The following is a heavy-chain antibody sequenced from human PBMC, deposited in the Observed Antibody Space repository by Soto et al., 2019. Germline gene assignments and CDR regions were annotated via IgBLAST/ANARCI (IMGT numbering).Heavy chain of an antibody. CDR2: INGGNGNT. Sequence: QVQLVQSGAEEKKPGASVKVSCKASGYSFTSYGMHWVRQAPGQRLEGMGWINGGNGNTKYSQKFQGRVTITRDTSASTAYMELSSLTSEDTAVYYCARADGPGFVGPWGQGTLVTVSS. J-gene: IGHJ5*02. CDR3: ARADGPGFVGP. CDR1: GYSFTSYG. D-gene: IGHD2-2*01. V-gene: IGHV1-3*05.